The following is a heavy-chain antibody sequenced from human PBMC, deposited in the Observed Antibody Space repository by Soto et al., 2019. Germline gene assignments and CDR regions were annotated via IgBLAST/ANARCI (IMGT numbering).Heavy chain of an antibody. CDR1: GFTFSSYG. V-gene: IGHV3-33*01. J-gene: IGHJ4*02. Sequence: QVQLVESGGGVVQPGRSLRLSCAASGFTFSSYGMHWVRQAPGKGLEWVAVIWYDGSNKYYADSVKGRFTISRDNSKNTLYLQMNSLRAGDTAVYYCARHAGSAAAGFDYWGQGTLVTVSS. CDR2: IWYDGSNK. CDR3: ARHAGSAAAGFDY. D-gene: IGHD6-13*01.